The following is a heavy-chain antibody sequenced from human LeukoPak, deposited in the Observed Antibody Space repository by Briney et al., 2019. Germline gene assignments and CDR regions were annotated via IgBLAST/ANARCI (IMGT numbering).Heavy chain of an antibody. CDR1: GYTFTIYG. V-gene: IGHV1-18*01. Sequence: GASVKVSCKASGYTFTIYGISWVRQAPGQGLEWMGWISAYNGNTNYAQKLQGRVTMTTDTSTSTAYMELRSLRSDDTAVYYCARLIVVVPAAIRPPDYWGQGTLVTVSS. CDR3: ARLIVVVPAAIRPPDY. D-gene: IGHD2-2*02. CDR2: ISAYNGNT. J-gene: IGHJ4*02.